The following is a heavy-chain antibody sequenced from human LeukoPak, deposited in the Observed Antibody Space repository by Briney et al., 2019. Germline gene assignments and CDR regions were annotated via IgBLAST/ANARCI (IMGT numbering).Heavy chain of an antibody. CDR1: GGSFSGYY. V-gene: IGHV4-34*01. CDR3: ARGSSSWYPPNWFDP. J-gene: IGHJ5*02. Sequence: SETLSLTCAVYGGSFSGYYWSWIRQPPGKGLEWIGEINHSGSTNYNPPLKSRVTISVDTSKNQFSLKLSSVTAADTAVYYCARGSSSWYPPNWFDPWGQGTLVTVSS. CDR2: INHSGST. D-gene: IGHD6-13*01.